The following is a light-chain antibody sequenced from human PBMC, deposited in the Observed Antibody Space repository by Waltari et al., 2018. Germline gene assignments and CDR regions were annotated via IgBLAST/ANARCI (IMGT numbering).Light chain of an antibody. CDR1: TPYIGHHS. CDR3: GTWDSSLGVGV. Sequence: SVSTQPPSVSAAPGQNVSLSCSGITPYIGHHSVSWYQQFPGTAPKLLICEDYRRPSGIPDRFSGSKSGASATLDITGLQTGDEADYYCGTWDSSLGVGVLGGGTRVTVL. CDR2: EDY. J-gene: IGLJ3*02. V-gene: IGLV1-51*01.